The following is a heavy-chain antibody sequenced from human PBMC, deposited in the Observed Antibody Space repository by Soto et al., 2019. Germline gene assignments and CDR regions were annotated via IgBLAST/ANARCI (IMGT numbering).Heavy chain of an antibody. D-gene: IGHD3-16*01. CDR3: ARAVGALAQNWFDP. Sequence: QVQLVESGGGVVKPGGSLRLACAASGFTFSDYYMSWIRRAPGKGLEWVSYISSSGSTIYYADSVKGRFTISRDNAKKSLYLQMNRLSAEDTAVYYCARAVGALAQNWFDPWGQGTLVPVSS. CDR1: GFTFSDYY. V-gene: IGHV3-11*01. J-gene: IGHJ5*02. CDR2: ISSSGSTI.